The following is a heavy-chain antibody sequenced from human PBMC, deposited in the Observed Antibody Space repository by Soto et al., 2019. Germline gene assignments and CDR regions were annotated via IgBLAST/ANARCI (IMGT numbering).Heavy chain of an antibody. D-gene: IGHD1-20*01. CDR3: ARDLFRLYNWNGFDY. J-gene: IGHJ4*02. Sequence: ASVKVSCKASGYTFTSYGISWVRQAPGQGLEWMGWISAYNGNTNYAQKLQGRVTMTTDTSTSTAYMELRSLRSDDTAVYYCARDLFRLYNWNGFDYWGQGTLVTVSS. CDR1: GYTFTSYG. V-gene: IGHV1-18*01. CDR2: ISAYNGNT.